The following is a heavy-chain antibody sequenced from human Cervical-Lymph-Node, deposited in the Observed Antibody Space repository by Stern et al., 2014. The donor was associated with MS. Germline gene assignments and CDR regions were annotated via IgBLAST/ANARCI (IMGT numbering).Heavy chain of an antibody. V-gene: IGHV1-2*06. CDR1: GYTFTAYN. CDR3: ATRRGCSGGSCSSRSLDY. J-gene: IGHJ4*02. Sequence: QVQLGQSGADVKKPGASVKVSCKASGYTFTAYNMHWLRQAPGPALEWMGRINPKSGVTNYAQKFQDRVTMTRDTSISTVYMELSRLRSNDTAMYYCATRRGCSGGSCSSRSLDYWGQGTLVTVSS. CDR2: INPKSGVT. D-gene: IGHD2-15*01.